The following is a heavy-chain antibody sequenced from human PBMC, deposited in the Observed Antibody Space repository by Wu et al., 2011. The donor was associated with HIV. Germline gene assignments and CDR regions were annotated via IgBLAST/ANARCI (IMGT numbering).Heavy chain of an antibody. Sequence: QVQLVQSGAEVKKPGSSVKVSCKASGYTFTTYGITWVRQAPGQGLEWMGWINGYNGDTDYSQKLQGRVTMTTDRSTTTAYMELRSLRSDDTAVYYCARGRPDYYSHYYYMGVWGKGTTVTVSS. J-gene: IGHJ6*03. CDR1: GYTFTTYG. CDR3: ARGRPDYYSHYYYMGV. D-gene: IGHD2-21*02. CDR2: INGYNGDT. V-gene: IGHV1-18*01.